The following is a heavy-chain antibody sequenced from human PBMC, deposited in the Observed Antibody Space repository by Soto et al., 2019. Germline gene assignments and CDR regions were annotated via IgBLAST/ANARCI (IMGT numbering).Heavy chain of an antibody. Sequence: QMQLVQSGAEVKKTGSSVTVSCKALGNTFSYRYLHWVRQAPGQAREWMGWITPFSGDVHYAQKFQERVTLTRDRSINTAYMRMSSLRSEDTAIYFCASGGAGSGPFTWELPDHWGQGTLVTVSS. J-gene: IGHJ4*02. V-gene: IGHV1-45*02. D-gene: IGHD1-26*01. CDR1: GNTFSYRY. CDR3: ASGGAGSGPFTWELPDH. CDR2: ITPFSGDV.